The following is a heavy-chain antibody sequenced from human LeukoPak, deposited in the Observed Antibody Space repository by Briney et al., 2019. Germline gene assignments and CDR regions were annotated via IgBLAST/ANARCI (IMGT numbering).Heavy chain of an antibody. J-gene: IGHJ6*04. V-gene: IGHV3-30-3*01. CDR2: ISYDGSNK. Sequence: PGGSLRLSCAASGFTFSSYAMHWARQAPGKGLEWVAVISYDGSNKYYADSVKGRFTISRDNSKNTLYLQMNSLRAEDTAVYYCARDRLSGGMDVWGKGTTVTVSS. CDR3: ARDRLSGGMDV. D-gene: IGHD3-10*01. CDR1: GFTFSSYA.